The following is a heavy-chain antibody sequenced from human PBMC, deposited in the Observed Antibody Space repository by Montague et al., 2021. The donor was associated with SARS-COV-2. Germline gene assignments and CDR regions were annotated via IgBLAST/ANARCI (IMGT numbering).Heavy chain of an antibody. D-gene: IGHD3-10*01. Sequence: CAISGDRVVGLRLRSEEHTPEPQSHDHCVGRPLLEKKWSNEYALSVKMRITITPDTSKNQLSLQLTSVTPEDTAVYYCTRAVWGVQDYWGQGSLVTVSS. CDR1: GDRVVGLRLR. V-gene: IGHV6-1*01. CDR2: PLLEKKWSN. CDR3: TRAVWGVQDY. J-gene: IGHJ4*02.